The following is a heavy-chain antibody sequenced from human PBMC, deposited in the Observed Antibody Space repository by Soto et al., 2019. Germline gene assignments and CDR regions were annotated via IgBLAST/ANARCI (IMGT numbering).Heavy chain of an antibody. D-gene: IGHD2-8*01. CDR1: GYSFTDYH. J-gene: IGHJ6*02. Sequence: ASVKVSCKASGYSFTDYHIHWVRQAPGQGLEWLGRINPKSGGTSTAQKFQGWVTMTTDTSISTASMELSSLRSEDTAVYYCARGLGWGVLMVSHEQSGGMDVWGQGTTVTVSS. V-gene: IGHV1-2*04. CDR2: INPKSGGT. CDR3: ARGLGWGVLMVSHEQSGGMDV.